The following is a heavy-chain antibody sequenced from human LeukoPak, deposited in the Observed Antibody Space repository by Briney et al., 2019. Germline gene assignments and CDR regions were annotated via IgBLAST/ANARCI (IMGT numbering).Heavy chain of an antibody. Sequence: ASVKVSCKASGYTFTGYYMHWVRQAPGQGLEWMGWINPNSGGTNYAQKFQGRVTMTRDTSISTAYMELSRLRSDDTAVYYCARVYGSGFKWFDPWGQGTLDTVTS. J-gene: IGHJ5*02. D-gene: IGHD3-10*01. CDR3: ARVYGSGFKWFDP. CDR1: GYTFTGYY. V-gene: IGHV1-2*02. CDR2: INPNSGGT.